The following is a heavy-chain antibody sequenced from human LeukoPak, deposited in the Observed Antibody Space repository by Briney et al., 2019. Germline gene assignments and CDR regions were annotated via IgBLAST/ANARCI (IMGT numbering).Heavy chain of an antibody. CDR3: ARDLRITIFGVVIPWAFDI. J-gene: IGHJ3*02. CDR1: GYTFTSYA. Sequence: ASVKVSCKASGYTFTSYAMNWVRQAPGQGLEWMGIINPSGGSTSYAQKFQGRVTMTRDMSTSTLYMELSSLRSEDTAVYYCARDLRITIFGVVIPWAFDIWGQGTMVTVSS. V-gene: IGHV1-46*01. D-gene: IGHD3-3*01. CDR2: INPSGGST.